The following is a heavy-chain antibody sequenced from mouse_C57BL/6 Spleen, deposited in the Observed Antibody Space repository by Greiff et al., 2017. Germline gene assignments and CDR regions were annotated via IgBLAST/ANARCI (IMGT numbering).Heavy chain of an antibody. CDR1: GFTFSSYA. CDR2: ISDGGSYT. V-gene: IGHV5-4*01. Sequence: DVHLVESGGGLVKPGGSLKLSCAASGFTFSSYAMSWVRQTPEKRLEWVATISDGGSYTYYPDNVKGRFTISRDNAKNNLYLQMSHLKSEDTAMYYCAREERGYYFDYWGQGTTLTVSS. CDR3: AREERGYYFDY. J-gene: IGHJ2*01.